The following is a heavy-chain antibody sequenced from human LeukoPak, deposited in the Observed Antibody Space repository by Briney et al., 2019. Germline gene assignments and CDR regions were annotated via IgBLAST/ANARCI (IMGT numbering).Heavy chain of an antibody. D-gene: IGHD1-26*01. Sequence: SQTLSLTCTVSGGSISSGGYYWSWIRQHPGKGLEWIGYIYYSGSTYYNPSLKSRVTISVDTSKNQFSLKLSSVTAADTAVYYCARQREVGAIFYYGMDVWGQGTTVTVSS. CDR1: GGSISSGGYY. V-gene: IGHV4-31*03. J-gene: IGHJ6*02. CDR3: ARQREVGAIFYYGMDV. CDR2: IYYSGST.